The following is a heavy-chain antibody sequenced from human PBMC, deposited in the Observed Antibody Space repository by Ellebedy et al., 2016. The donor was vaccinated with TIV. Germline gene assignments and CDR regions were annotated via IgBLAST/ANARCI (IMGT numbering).Heavy chain of an antibody. CDR3: ARDLRPLLN. CDR2: IYYSGST. D-gene: IGHD3-9*01. CDR1: GGSISNIDYY. Sequence: SETLSLTXTVSGGSISNIDYYWSWIRQPPGKGLEWLGCIYYSGSTYYNPSLKSRVTISVDTSKNQFSLKLSSVTAADTAVYYCARDLRPLLNWGQGTLVTVSS. J-gene: IGHJ4*02. V-gene: IGHV4-30-4*02.